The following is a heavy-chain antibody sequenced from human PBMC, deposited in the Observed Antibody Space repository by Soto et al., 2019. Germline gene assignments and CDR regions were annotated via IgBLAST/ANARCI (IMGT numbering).Heavy chain of an antibody. CDR3: AKDRLPDNFDSSGLDH. V-gene: IGHV3-30*18. Sequence: GRSLRLSCSAAGFTFSSHGMHWIRQAPGKGLEWVAVLSFDGHHKYFADSVKGRFTISRDNSRCTLYLHMNSLRVEDTAVYYCAKDRLPDNFDSSGLDHWGQGTLVTVSS. CDR1: GFTFSSHG. CDR2: LSFDGHHK. J-gene: IGHJ4*02. D-gene: IGHD3-22*01.